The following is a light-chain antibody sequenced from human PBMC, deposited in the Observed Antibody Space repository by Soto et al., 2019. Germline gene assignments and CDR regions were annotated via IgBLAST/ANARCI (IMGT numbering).Light chain of an antibody. J-gene: IGLJ1*01. Sequence: QSALTQPPSASGSPGQSVTISCTGTSSDIGGCDCVSWYQHHPGKAPKLLIYEVSQPSSGVPDRFSGSKSGNTASLAVSGLQDDDERDYYCSSYGGSETYVFGTGTKVTVL. CDR1: SSDIGGCDC. CDR2: EVS. CDR3: SSYGGSETYV. V-gene: IGLV2-8*01.